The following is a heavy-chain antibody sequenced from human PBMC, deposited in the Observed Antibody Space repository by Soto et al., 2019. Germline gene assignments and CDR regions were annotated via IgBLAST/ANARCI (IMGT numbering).Heavy chain of an antibody. V-gene: IGHV4-59*01. CDR3: ARDLVEYSSSSPGYYYYGMEV. CDR2: IYYSGST. J-gene: IGHJ6*02. D-gene: IGHD6-6*01. Sequence: SETLSLTCTVSGGSISSYYWSWIRQPPGKGLEWIGYIYYSGSTNYNPSLKSRVTISVDTSKNQFSLKLSSVTAADTAVYYCARDLVEYSSSSPGYYYYGMEVWGQGTTVTVSS. CDR1: GGSISSYY.